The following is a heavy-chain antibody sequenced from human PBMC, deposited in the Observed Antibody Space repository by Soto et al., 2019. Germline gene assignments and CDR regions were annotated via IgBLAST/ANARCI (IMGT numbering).Heavy chain of an antibody. CDR3: AAEEQLENFDS. CDR1: GFTFTSSA. J-gene: IGHJ4*02. V-gene: IGHV1-58*01. CDR2: IVVGSGNT. Sequence: QMPLVQSGPEVKKPGTSVKVSCKASGFTFTSSAVQWVRQARGQRLEWIGWIVVGSGNTNYAQKFQERVTITRDMSTSTAYMELSSLRSEDTAVYYCAAEEQLENFDSWGQGTLVTVSS. D-gene: IGHD6-6*01.